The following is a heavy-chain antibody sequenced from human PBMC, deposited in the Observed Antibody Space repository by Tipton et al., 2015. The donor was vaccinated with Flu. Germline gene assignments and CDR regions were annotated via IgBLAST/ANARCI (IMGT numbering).Heavy chain of an antibody. CDR2: IKSKTDGGTA. CDR3: TALGLDIVATTDY. D-gene: IGHD5-12*01. Sequence: SLRLSCAASGFTFSSYAMSWVRQAPGKGLEWVGRIKSKTDGGTADYAAPVKGRFTISRDDSKNTLYLQMNSLKTEDTAVYYCTALGLDIVATTDYWGQGTLVTVSS. CDR1: GFTFSSYA. V-gene: IGHV3-15*01. J-gene: IGHJ4*02.